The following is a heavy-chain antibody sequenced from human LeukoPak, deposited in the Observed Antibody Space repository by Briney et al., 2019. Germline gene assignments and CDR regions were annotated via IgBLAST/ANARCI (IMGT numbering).Heavy chain of an antibody. D-gene: IGHD5-24*01. V-gene: IGHV3-7*03. Sequence: GGSLRLSCVASGFPFSSYWMTWVRQAPGKGLEWVANIKQDGSKKSYVDSVKGRFTISRDNAKNSLYLQMNSLRAEDTAVYYCAREGDGYNPGYWGQGTLVTVSS. CDR1: GFPFSSYW. CDR2: IKQDGSKK. J-gene: IGHJ4*02. CDR3: AREGDGYNPGY.